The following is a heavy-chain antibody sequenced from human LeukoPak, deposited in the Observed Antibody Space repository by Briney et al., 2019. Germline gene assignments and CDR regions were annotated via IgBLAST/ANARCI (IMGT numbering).Heavy chain of an antibody. CDR1: GYSISSGYY. J-gene: IGHJ4*02. CDR2: IYHSGST. CDR3: ARVYGDFYFDY. V-gene: IGHV4-38-2*02. Sequence: SETLSLTCTVSGYSISSGYYWGWIRQPPGKGLEWIGSIYHSGSTYYNPSLKSRVTISVDTSKNQFSPKLSSVTAADTAVYYCARVYGDFYFDYWGQGTLVTVPS. D-gene: IGHD4-17*01.